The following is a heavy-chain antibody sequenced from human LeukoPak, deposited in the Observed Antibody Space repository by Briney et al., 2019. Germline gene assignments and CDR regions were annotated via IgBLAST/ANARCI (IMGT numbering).Heavy chain of an antibody. Sequence: SETLSLTCTVSGGSISSYYWSWIRQPPGKGLEWIGYIYYSGSTNYNPSLKSRVTISVDTSKNQFSLKLSSVTAADTAVYYCARVPGVGPQVVDYWGQGTLVTVSS. CDR2: IYYSGST. D-gene: IGHD1-26*01. J-gene: IGHJ4*02. CDR1: GGSISSYY. V-gene: IGHV4-59*01. CDR3: ARVPGVGPQVVDY.